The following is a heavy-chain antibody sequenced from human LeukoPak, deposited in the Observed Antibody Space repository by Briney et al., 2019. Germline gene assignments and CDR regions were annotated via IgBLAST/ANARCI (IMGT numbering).Heavy chain of an antibody. V-gene: IGHV1-3*01. Sequence: ASVKLSCKASGYTFNTYAIHWVRQAPGQRLEWLGWINAGNGDTEYSRNLQGRVTITRDTSASTGYMELSSLRSEDTALYSCARNVIHTIPLDYWGQGTLVTVSS. D-gene: IGHD2/OR15-2a*01. CDR1: GYTFNTYA. CDR3: ARNVIHTIPLDY. J-gene: IGHJ4*02. CDR2: INAGNGDT.